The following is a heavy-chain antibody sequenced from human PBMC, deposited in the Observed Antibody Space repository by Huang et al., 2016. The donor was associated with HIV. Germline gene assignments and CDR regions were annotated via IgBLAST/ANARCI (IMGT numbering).Heavy chain of an antibody. Sequence: QVQLQQWGAGLLRPSETLSLTCAVYGCSFSGYYGTWIRQPPGKGLEWIGEINHSESTNDNPSLKSRVTISVDTSRNQFSLTLTSVTAADTAVYYCARGQGGYYYYYMDVWGKGTTVTVSS. CDR2: INHSEST. V-gene: IGHV4-34*01. CDR1: GCSFSGYY. J-gene: IGHJ6*03. CDR3: ARGQGGYYYYYMDV.